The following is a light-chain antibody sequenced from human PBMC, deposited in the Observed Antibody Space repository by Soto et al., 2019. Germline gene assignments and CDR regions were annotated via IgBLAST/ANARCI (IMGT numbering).Light chain of an antibody. CDR3: QQRGT. V-gene: IGKV3-11*01. Sequence: EFVLTQSPATLSLSPGERVTLSCRASQSVSSYLAWYQQKPGQAPRLLIYNFSNRATGIPARFSGSGSGTDFTLTISSLEPEDFAVYYCQQRGTFGGGTKVEIK. J-gene: IGKJ4*01. CDR1: QSVSSY. CDR2: NFS.